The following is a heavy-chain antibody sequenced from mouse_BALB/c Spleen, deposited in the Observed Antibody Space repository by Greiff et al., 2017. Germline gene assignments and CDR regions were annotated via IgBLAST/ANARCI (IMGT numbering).Heavy chain of an antibody. Sequence: EVQVVESGGGLVQPGGSRKLSCAASGFTFSSFGMHWVRQAPEKGLEWVAYISSGSSTIYYADTVKGRFTISRDNPKNTLFLQMTSLRSEDTAMYYCARDGYWFAYWGQGTLVTVSA. CDR3: ARDGYWFAY. D-gene: IGHD1-2*01. J-gene: IGHJ3*01. CDR2: ISSGSSTI. CDR1: GFTFSSFG. V-gene: IGHV5-17*02.